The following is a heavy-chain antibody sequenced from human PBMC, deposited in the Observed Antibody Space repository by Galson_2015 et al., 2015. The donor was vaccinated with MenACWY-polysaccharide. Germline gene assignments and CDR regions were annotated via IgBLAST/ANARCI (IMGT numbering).Heavy chain of an antibody. D-gene: IGHD1-1*01. CDR2: INPSGGST. Sequence: SVKVSCKASGYTFIAYYMNWVRQAPGQGLEWMGIINPSGGSTTSAQKFQGRVTMTRDTSTTTVYMELSSLRSEDTAVYYCARGGSPPDQRTFDYWVQGTLVTVSS. CDR1: GYTFIAYY. V-gene: IGHV1-46*01. CDR3: ARGGSPPDQRTFDY. J-gene: IGHJ4*02.